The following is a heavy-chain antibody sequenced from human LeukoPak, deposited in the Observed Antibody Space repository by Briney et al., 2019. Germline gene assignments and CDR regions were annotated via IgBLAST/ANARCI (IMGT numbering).Heavy chain of an antibody. D-gene: IGHD2-15*01. CDR2: ISSSSSYI. V-gene: IGHV3-21*01. J-gene: IGHJ4*02. Sequence: GGSLRLSCAASGFTFSSYSMNWVRQAPGKGLEWVSSISSSSSYIYYADSVKGRFTISRDNAKNSLYLQMNSLRAKDTAVYYCARGMVVAATRNDYWGQGTLVTVSS. CDR1: GFTFSSYS. CDR3: ARGMVVAATRNDY.